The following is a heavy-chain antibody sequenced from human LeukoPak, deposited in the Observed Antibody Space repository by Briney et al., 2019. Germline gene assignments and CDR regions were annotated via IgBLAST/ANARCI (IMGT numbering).Heavy chain of an antibody. D-gene: IGHD3-3*01. CDR1: GGSISSSSYY. J-gene: IGHJ5*02. Sequence: SETLSLTCTVSGGSISSSSYYWGWIRQPPGKGLEWIGSIYFGGRIYSNPSLKSRVTISVDTSKNQFSLKLSSVTAADTAVYYCARAWRFDPWGQGTLVIVSS. CDR3: ARAWRFDP. CDR2: IYFGGRI. V-gene: IGHV4-39*07.